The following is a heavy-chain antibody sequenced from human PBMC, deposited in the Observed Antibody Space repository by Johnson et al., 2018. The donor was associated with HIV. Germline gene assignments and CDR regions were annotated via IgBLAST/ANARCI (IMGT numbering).Heavy chain of an antibody. Sequence: VQLMESGGGLVQPGGSLRLSCVASGFTFSNYAMHWVRQAPGKGLEYVSAISVDGGTTYYANSVKGRFTISRDNSKNTLYLQMGSLRPDDMALYYCSSRSATLWGQGTMVTVSS. CDR2: ISVDGGTT. D-gene: IGHD1-1*01. V-gene: IGHV3-64*01. CDR1: GFTFSNYA. CDR3: SSRSATL. J-gene: IGHJ3*01.